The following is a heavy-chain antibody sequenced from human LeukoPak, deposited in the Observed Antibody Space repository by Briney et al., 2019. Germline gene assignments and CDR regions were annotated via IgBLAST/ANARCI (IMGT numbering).Heavy chain of an antibody. Sequence: ASVKVSCKASGYTFTGYYMHWVRQAPGQGLEWMGWINPNSGGTNYAQKFQGRVTMIRDTSISTAYMELSRLRSDDTAVYYCARDLVAAAGTAPDYWGQGTLVTVSS. V-gene: IGHV1-2*02. CDR2: INPNSGGT. CDR3: ARDLVAAAGTAPDY. D-gene: IGHD6-13*01. J-gene: IGHJ4*02. CDR1: GYTFTGYY.